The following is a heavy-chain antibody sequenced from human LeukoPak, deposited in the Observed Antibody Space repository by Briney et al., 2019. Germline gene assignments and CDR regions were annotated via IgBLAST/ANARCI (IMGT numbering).Heavy chain of an antibody. CDR2: ISSRSSYI. D-gene: IGHD3-10*01. Sequence: GGSLRLSCAASGFTFSSYNMKWVRQAPGKGLEWVSSISSRSSYIFYADSVKGRFTISRDNAKKSLYLQMNSLRAEDTAVYYCARDLRYYYGSGSYRDYWGQGTLVTVSS. V-gene: IGHV3-21*01. CDR3: ARDLRYYYGSGSYRDY. CDR1: GFTFSSYN. J-gene: IGHJ4*02.